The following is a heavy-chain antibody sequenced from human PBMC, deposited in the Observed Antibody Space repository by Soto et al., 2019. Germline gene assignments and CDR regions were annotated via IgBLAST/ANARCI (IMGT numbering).Heavy chain of an antibody. Sequence: GASVKVSCKASGYTFTSYAMHWVRQAPGQRLEWMGWINAGNGNTKYSQKFQGRVTITRDTSASTAYMELSSLRSEDTAVYYCARSIVVVPAAISFGIDYWGQGTLVTVSS. CDR2: INAGNGNT. V-gene: IGHV1-3*01. CDR3: ARSIVVVPAAISFGIDY. CDR1: GYTFTSYA. D-gene: IGHD2-2*01. J-gene: IGHJ4*02.